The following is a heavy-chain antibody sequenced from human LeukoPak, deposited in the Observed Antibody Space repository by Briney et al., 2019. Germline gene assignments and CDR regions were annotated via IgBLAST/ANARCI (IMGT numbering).Heavy chain of an antibody. D-gene: IGHD3-10*01. J-gene: IGHJ4*02. CDR1: GGSFSGYY. CDR3: ARGHITMPSPPKKRRYYFDY. V-gene: IGHV4-34*01. Sequence: SETLSLTCAVYGGSFSGYYWSWIRQPPGKGLEWIGEINHSGSTNYNPSLKSRGTISVDTSKNQFSLKLSSVTAADTAVYYCARGHITMPSPPKKRRYYFDYWGQGTLVTVSS. CDR2: INHSGST.